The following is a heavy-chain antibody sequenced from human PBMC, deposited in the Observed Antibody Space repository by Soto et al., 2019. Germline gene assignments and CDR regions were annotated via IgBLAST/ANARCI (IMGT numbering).Heavy chain of an antibody. Sequence: ASVKVSCKVSGYTLTELSMHWVRQAPGKGLEWMGGFEPEDGETSYAQKFQGRVTMTEATSTDTAYIELSSLRSEDTAVYYCATIISSRWSSSGWFDPWGQGTLVTVSS. V-gene: IGHV1-24*01. J-gene: IGHJ5*02. D-gene: IGHD6-13*01. CDR2: FEPEDGET. CDR1: GYTLTELS. CDR3: ATIISSRWSSSGWFDP.